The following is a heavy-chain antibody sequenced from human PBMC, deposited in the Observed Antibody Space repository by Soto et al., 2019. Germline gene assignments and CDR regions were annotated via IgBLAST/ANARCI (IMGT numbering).Heavy chain of an antibody. CDR3: ARRDDVSYFSFYYLYGMDV. J-gene: IGHJ6*02. D-gene: IGHD3-10*01. CDR1: GFTFSNYG. Sequence: QVQLVESGGGVVQPGRSLRLSCAASGFTFSNYGMHWVRQAPGKGLEWVAFISYDGNHKYYADSVKGRFTISRDNSKNTLFLQMNSLTAEDPAVYYCARRDDVSYFSFYYLYGMDVWGQGTTVTVSS. V-gene: IGHV3-30*03. CDR2: ISYDGNHK.